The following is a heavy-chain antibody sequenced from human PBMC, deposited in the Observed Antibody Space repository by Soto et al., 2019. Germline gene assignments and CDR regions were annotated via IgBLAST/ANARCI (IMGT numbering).Heavy chain of an antibody. Sequence: LRLSCATSGFSFRSAGMHWVRQAPGKGLEWVAIIWYDGSKKYYADSVKGRFTISRDDSKNTLYLQMNSLRDDDTAVYYCARVNYGSGSYYSDYWGQGTLVTVSS. CDR2: IWYDGSKK. D-gene: IGHD3-10*01. CDR3: ARVNYGSGSYYSDY. J-gene: IGHJ4*02. V-gene: IGHV3-33*01. CDR1: GFSFRSAG.